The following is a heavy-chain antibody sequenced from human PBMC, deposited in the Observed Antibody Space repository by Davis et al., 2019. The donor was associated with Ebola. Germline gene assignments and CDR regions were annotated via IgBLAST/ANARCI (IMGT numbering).Heavy chain of an antibody. CDR2: ISSNGGST. CDR3: AKGGVRTSWDYFDY. D-gene: IGHD2-2*01. CDR1: GFTFSSYA. V-gene: IGHV3-64*04. J-gene: IGHJ4*02. Sequence: GESLKISCSASGFTFSSYAMHWVRQAPGKGLEYVSAISSNGGSTYYADSVKGRFTISRDNSKNTLYLQMNSLRAEDTAVYYCAKGGVRTSWDYFDYWGQGTLVTVSS.